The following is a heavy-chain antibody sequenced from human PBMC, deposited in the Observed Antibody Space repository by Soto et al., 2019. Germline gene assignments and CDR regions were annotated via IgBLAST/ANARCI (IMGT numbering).Heavy chain of an antibody. CDR2: FDPEDGET. V-gene: IGHV1-24*01. CDR3: ATAHPTPRHFDI. Sequence: ASVKVSCKVSGYTLTELSMHWVRQAPGKGLEWMGGFDPEDGETIYAQKFQGRVTMTEDTSTDTAYMELRSPRSEDTAVSYGATAHPTPRHFDIRGQGTIVTVSS. J-gene: IGHJ3*02. CDR1: GYTLTELS. D-gene: IGHD2-15*01.